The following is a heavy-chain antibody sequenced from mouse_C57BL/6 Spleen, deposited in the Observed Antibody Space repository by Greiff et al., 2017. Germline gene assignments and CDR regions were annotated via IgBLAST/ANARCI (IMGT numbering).Heavy chain of an antibody. CDR3: TRDPNWGGEAMDY. V-gene: IGHV5-9-1*02. Sequence: EVKLVESGEGLVKPGGSLKLSCAASGFTFSSYAMSWVRQTPEKRLEWVAYISSGGDYIYYADTVKGRFTISRDNARNTLYLQMSSLKSEATAMYYCTRDPNWGGEAMDYWGQGTSVTVSS. CDR1: GFTFSSYA. J-gene: IGHJ4*01. D-gene: IGHD4-1*01. CDR2: ISSGGDYI.